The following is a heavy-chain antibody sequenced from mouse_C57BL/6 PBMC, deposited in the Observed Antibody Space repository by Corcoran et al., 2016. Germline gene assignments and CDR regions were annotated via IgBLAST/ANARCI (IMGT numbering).Heavy chain of an antibody. CDR1: GYTFTTYG. J-gene: IGHJ1*03. CDR2: INTYSGVP. V-gene: IGHV9-3*01. CDR3: VRDSNWYFDV. Sequence: QSQLVQSGPELKKRGETVKISCKASGYTFTTYGMSWMKQAPGKGLKWMGWINTYSGVPTYADDFKGRFAFSLETSASTAYLQINNLENEDTATYFCVRDSNWYFDVWGTGTTVTVSS. D-gene: IGHD2-5*01.